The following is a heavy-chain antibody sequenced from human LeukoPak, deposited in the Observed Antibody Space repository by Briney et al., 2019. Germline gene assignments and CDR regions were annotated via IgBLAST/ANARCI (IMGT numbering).Heavy chain of an antibody. D-gene: IGHD5-18*01. J-gene: IGHJ3*02. CDR1: GYTFTSYG. Sequence: VASVKVSCKASGYTFTSYGISWVRQAPGQGLEWMGWINPNSGDTNNAQKFQGRITMTRDTSISTAYMELSRLRSDDTAFYYCARPRGYSYGSDAFDIWGQGTMVTVSS. CDR3: ARPRGYSYGSDAFDI. CDR2: INPNSGDT. V-gene: IGHV1-2*02.